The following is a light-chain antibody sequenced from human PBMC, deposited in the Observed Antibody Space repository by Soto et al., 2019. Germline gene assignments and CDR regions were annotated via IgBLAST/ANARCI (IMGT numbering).Light chain of an antibody. Sequence: ENVLTQSPGTLSLSPGERATLSCRASQSVSDNYLAWDQQKNGQAPRLLIYGASNRDSGIPDRFSGSGSGTDFTLTISRLEPEDFAVYYCQKLGSSPFTFGPGTRVYIK. J-gene: IGKJ3*01. CDR2: GAS. V-gene: IGKV3-20*01. CDR3: QKLGSSPFT. CDR1: QSVSDNY.